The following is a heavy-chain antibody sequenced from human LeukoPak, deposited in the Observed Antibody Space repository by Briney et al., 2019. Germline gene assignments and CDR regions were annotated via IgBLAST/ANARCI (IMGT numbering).Heavy chain of an antibody. J-gene: IGHJ5*02. CDR1: GGSISSGSYY. V-gene: IGHV4-61*02. D-gene: IGHD1-14*01. CDR2: IYTSGST. CDR3: ARDHAYSRKFDP. Sequence: PSQTLSLTCTVSGGSISSGSYYWSWIRQPAGKGLEWIGRIYTSGSTNYNPSLKSRVTISVDTSKNQFSLKLSSVTAADTAVYYCARDHAYSRKFDPWGQGTLVTVSS.